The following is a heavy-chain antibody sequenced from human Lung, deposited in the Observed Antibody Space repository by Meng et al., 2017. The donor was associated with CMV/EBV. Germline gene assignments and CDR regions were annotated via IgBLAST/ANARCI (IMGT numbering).Heavy chain of an antibody. D-gene: IGHD3-10*01. CDR1: GGSMNRSTYY. CDR2: IYYSGDT. CDR3: ARGRFVYYYGLGSYSDS. J-gene: IGHJ5*01. V-gene: IGHV4-39*07. Sequence: SXTLSLXCTVSGGSMNRSTYYWGWIRQPPGKGLEWVGNIYYSGDTYSNPSLKSRVTISIDASKNQFSLKLSSVTAADTAVYFCARGRFVYYYGLGSYSDSXRQGXLVTVSS.